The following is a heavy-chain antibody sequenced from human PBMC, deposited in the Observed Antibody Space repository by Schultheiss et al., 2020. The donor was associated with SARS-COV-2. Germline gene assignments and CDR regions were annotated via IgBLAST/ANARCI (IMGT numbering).Heavy chain of an antibody. CDR2: IWYDGSNK. V-gene: IGHV3-33*07. CDR3: ARDAGGYNWNYPGSYYYGMDV. CDR1: GFMFSTHG. J-gene: IGHJ6*02. D-gene: IGHD1-7*01. Sequence: GESLKISCAASGFMFSTHGMNWVRQAPGKGLEWVAVIWYDGSNKYYADSVKGRFTISRDNSKNTLYLQMNSLRAEDTAVYYCARDAGGYNWNYPGSYYYGMDVWGQGTTVTVSS.